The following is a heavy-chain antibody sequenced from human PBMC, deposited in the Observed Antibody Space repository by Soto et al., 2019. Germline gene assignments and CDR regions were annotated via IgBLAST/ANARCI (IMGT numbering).Heavy chain of an antibody. Sequence: GASVKVSCKASGGTFSSYAISWVRQAPGQGLEWMGGIIPIFGTANYAQKFQGRVTITADESTSTAYMELSSLRSEDTAVYYCAREEEQQLVLFDYWGQGTLVTVSS. CDR3: AREEEQQLVLFDY. D-gene: IGHD6-13*01. CDR1: GGTFSSYA. CDR2: IIPIFGTA. J-gene: IGHJ4*02. V-gene: IGHV1-69*13.